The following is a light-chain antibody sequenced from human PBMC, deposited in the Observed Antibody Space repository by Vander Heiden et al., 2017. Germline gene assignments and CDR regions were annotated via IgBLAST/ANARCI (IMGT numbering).Light chain of an antibody. V-gene: IGLV1-44*01. Sequence: SVLTQPPSASGTPGQRAPIFCSGGSSNTGSNPVNWYQQTPETAPTLLIFYNIHRPSGVADRCSGSKSGTSAALAISALQYEDDATYYCAALDVSLNGLVFGGGTKVTVL. J-gene: IGLJ2*01. CDR3: AALDVSLNGLV. CDR2: YNI. CDR1: SSNTGSNP.